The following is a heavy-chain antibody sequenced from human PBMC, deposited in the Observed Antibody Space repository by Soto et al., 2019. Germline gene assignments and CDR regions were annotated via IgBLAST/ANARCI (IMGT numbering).Heavy chain of an antibody. V-gene: IGHV5-10-1*01. CDR3: ASLVEMATTRSVPYYYYYGMDV. D-gene: IGHD5-12*01. CDR1: GYSFTSYW. Sequence: EVQLVQSGAEVKKPGESLRISCKGSGYSFTSYWISWVRQMPGKGLEWMGRIDPSDSYTNYSPSFQGHVTISADKSISTAYLQWSSLKASDTAMYYCASLVEMATTRSVPYYYYYGMDVWGQGTTVTVSS. CDR2: IDPSDSYT. J-gene: IGHJ6*02.